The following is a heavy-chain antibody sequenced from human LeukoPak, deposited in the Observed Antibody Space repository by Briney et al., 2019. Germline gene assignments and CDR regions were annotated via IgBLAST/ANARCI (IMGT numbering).Heavy chain of an antibody. D-gene: IGHD2-2*01. CDR1: GFTFGDHA. V-gene: IGHV3-30*04. Sequence: PGRSLRLSCTASGFTFGDHAMSWVRQAPGKGLEWVAVISYDGSNKYYADSVKGRFTISRDNSKNTLYLQMNSLRAEDTAVYYCAKVLNLCSSTSCPNYWGQGTLVTVSS. CDR2: ISYDGSNK. CDR3: AKVLNLCSSTSCPNY. J-gene: IGHJ4*02.